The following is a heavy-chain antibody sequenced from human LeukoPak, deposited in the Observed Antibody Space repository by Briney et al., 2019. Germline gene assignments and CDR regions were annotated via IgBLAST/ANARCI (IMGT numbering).Heavy chain of an antibody. CDR2: IIPILGIA. D-gene: IGHD5-12*01. V-gene: IGHV1-69*04. CDR1: GGTFSSYA. Sequence: SVKVSCKASGGTFSSYAISWVRQAPGQGLEWMGRIIPILGIANYAQKFQGRVTITADKSTSTAYMELSSLRSEDTAVYYCARDPQNSGGYDPHAFDIWGQGTMVTVSS. CDR3: ARDPQNSGGYDPHAFDI. J-gene: IGHJ3*02.